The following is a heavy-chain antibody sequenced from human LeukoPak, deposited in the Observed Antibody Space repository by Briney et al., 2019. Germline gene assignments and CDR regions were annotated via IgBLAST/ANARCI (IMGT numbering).Heavy chain of an antibody. CDR1: GFTLSSYW. CDR3: TTYSGSYWGDAFDI. J-gene: IGHJ3*02. V-gene: IGHV3-15*01. D-gene: IGHD1-26*01. CDR2: IKSKTDGGTT. Sequence: GGSLRLSCAASGFTLSSYWMSWVRQAPGKGLEWVGRIKSKTDGGTTDYAAPVKGRFTISRDDSKNTLYLQMNSLKTEDTAVYYCTTYSGSYWGDAFDIWGQGTMVTVSS.